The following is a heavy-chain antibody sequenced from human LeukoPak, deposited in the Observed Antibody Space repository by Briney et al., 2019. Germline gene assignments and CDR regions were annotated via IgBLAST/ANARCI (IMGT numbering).Heavy chain of an antibody. D-gene: IGHD3-10*01. J-gene: IGHJ4*02. CDR3: ARGLVTMVRGVIIPRTFDY. CDR1: GGSISSYY. Sequence: SETLSLTCTVSGGSISSYYWSWIRQPPGKGLEWIGYIYYSGSTNYNPSLKSRVTISVDTSKNQFSLKLSSVTAADTAVYYCARGLVTMVRGVIIPRTFDYWGQGTLVTVSS. V-gene: IGHV4-59*12. CDR2: IYYSGST.